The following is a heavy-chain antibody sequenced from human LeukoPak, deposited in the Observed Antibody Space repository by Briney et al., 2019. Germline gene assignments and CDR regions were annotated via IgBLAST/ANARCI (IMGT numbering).Heavy chain of an antibody. Sequence: ASVKVSCKASGYTFTGYYMHWVRQAPGQGLEWMGWINPNSGGTNYAQKFQGRVTVTRDTSISTAYMELSRLRSDDTAVYYCARRTYSYRYFDYWGQGTLVTVSS. CDR2: INPNSGGT. CDR3: ARRTYSYRYFDY. CDR1: GYTFTGYY. J-gene: IGHJ4*02. V-gene: IGHV1-2*02. D-gene: IGHD5-18*01.